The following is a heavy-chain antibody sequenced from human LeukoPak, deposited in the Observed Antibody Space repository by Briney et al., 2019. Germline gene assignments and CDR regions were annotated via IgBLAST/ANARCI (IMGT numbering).Heavy chain of an antibody. V-gene: IGHV3-11*01. CDR3: AGVSRRNWFDP. CDR1: GFTFSDYY. CDR2: ISGSGHAI. Sequence: PGGSLRLSCAASGFTFSDYYMSWIRQAPGKGLEWVSLISGSGHAIYYAESVKGRFTISRDNAKKSLFLQMDSLRAEDTAVYCCAGVSRRNWFDPWGQGTLVTVCS. J-gene: IGHJ5*02.